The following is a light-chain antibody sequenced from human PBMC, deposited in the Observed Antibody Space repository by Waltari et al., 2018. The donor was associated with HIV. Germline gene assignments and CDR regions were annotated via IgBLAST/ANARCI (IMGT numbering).Light chain of an antibody. CDR3: ASYINSGTWV. CDR1: SSDFTNNKY. CDR2: DVN. J-gene: IGLJ3*02. Sequence: QSALTQPASVSASPGQSITISCTGSSSDFTNNKYVSWYQQHPDTAPKVVIYDVNYRPLGVSDRFSGSKSGNTASLTISGLLAEDEGDYYCASYINSGTWVFGGGTKVTVL. V-gene: IGLV2-14*03.